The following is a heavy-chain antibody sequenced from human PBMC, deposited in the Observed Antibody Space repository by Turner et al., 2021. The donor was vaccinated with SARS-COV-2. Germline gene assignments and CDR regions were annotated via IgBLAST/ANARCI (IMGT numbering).Heavy chain of an antibody. V-gene: IGHV4-59*08. D-gene: IGHD1-1*01. CDR2: FYKIGSI. CDR1: GGSISSKS. J-gene: IGHJ6*02. Sequence: QVQLQESGPGLVRPSETLSLTCTVPGGSISSKSWSWLRQSPGRGLEWIGYFYKIGSIDYNPTLRSRVTISVETSKNQLSLNLISMTAADTAVYYCARHQGSTSGYDHGMDVWGQGTAVIVSS. CDR3: ARHQGSTSGYDHGMDV.